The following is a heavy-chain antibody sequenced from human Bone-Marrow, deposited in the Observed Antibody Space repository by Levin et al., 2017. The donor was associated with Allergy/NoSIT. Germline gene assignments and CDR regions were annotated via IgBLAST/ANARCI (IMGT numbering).Heavy chain of an antibody. CDR2: IDPSDSHT. CDR1: GYNFDTFW. Sequence: GGSLRLSCKGSGYNFDTFWITWVRQMPGRGLEWIGRIDPSDSHTWYSPSFQGHVTLSVDKSSNTAYLRWRSLKASDTGIYYCAKLNAAAGTGLRDYDFWGQGTLVTVSS. V-gene: IGHV5-10-1*01. CDR3: AKLNAAAGTGLRDYDF. J-gene: IGHJ4*02. D-gene: IGHD6-19*01.